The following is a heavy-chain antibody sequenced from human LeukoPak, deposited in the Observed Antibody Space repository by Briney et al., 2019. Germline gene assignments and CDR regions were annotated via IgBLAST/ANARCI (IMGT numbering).Heavy chain of an antibody. CDR2: IYYSGST. J-gene: IGHJ3*02. D-gene: IGHD6-19*01. CDR1: GGSISSSSYY. Sequence: SETLSLTCTVSGGSISSSSYYWGWIRQPPGKGLEWIGSIYYSGSTYYNPSLKSRVTISVDTSKNQFSLKLSSVTAADTAVYYCARHRAYSSGWIDAFDIWGQGTMVTVSS. CDR3: ARHRAYSSGWIDAFDI. V-gene: IGHV4-39*01.